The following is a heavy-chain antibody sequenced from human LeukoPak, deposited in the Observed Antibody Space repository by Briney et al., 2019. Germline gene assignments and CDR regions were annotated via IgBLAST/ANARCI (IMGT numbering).Heavy chain of an antibody. CDR3: AGYVSSGRRDAFDI. J-gene: IGHJ3*02. CDR1: GFIFSSYS. CDR2: ISSSSTYI. D-gene: IGHD3-22*01. V-gene: IGHV3-21*01. Sequence: PGGSLRLSCAASGFIFSSYSMSWVRQAPGKGLEWVSSISSSSTYIYYADSVKGRFTISRDNAKNSLYLQMNSLRAEDTAVYYCAGYVSSGRRDAFDIWGQGTMVTVSS.